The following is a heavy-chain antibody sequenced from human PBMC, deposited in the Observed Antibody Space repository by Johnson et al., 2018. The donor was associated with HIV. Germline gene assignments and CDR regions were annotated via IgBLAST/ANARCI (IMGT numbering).Heavy chain of an antibody. J-gene: IGHJ3*02. CDR3: AKGRSTAQFITYDAFDI. CDR2: IYSGGST. D-gene: IGHD3-10*01. CDR1: GFTVSSNY. V-gene: IGHV3-53*04. Sequence: VQLVESGGGLVQPGGSLRLSCAASGFTVSSNYMSWVRQAPGKGLEWVSVIYSGGSTYYADSVKGRFTISRDNAKNSLYLQMNSLRAEDTALYYCAKGRSTAQFITYDAFDIWGQGTMVTVSS.